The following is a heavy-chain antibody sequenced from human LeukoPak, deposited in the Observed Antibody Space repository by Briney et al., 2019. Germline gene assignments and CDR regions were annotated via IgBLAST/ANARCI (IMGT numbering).Heavy chain of an antibody. V-gene: IGHV4-59*08. CDR2: IYYTGST. CDR3: ARQDWNDRYYYYGLDV. J-gene: IGHJ6*02. Sequence: LETLSLTCTVSGGSISGYYWSWIRQPPGKGLEWIGYIYYTGSTNYNPSLKSRVIISVDTSKNQFSLKLNSVTAADTAVYYCARQDWNDRYYYYGLDVWGQGTTVTVSS. CDR1: GGSISGYY. D-gene: IGHD1-1*01.